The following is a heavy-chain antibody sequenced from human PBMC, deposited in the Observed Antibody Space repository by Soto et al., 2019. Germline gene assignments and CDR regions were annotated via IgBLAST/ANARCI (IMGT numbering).Heavy chain of an antibody. CDR3: GKCRIAAASEMLGAFDI. J-gene: IGHJ3*02. D-gene: IGHD6-13*01. V-gene: IGHV3-23*01. Sequence: GGSLRLSCAASGFTFSSYAMSWVRQAPGKGLEWVSAISGSGGSTYYADSVKGRFTISRDNSKNTLYLQMNSLRAEDTAVYYCGKCRIAAASEMLGAFDIWGQGTMVTVSS. CDR2: ISGSGGST. CDR1: GFTFSSYA.